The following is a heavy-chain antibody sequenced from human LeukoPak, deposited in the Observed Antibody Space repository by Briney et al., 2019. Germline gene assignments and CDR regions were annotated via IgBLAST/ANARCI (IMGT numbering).Heavy chain of an antibody. Sequence: GGSLRLSCAASGFTLSSHWMSWVRQAPGKGLEWVANINKDGNKKYYVDSVKGRFTISRDNAKNSLYLQMNGLRAEDTAVYYCAREGPESYGMDVWGQGTTVTVSS. CDR2: INKDGNKK. CDR1: GFTLSSHW. CDR3: AREGPESYGMDV. J-gene: IGHJ6*02. V-gene: IGHV3-7*01.